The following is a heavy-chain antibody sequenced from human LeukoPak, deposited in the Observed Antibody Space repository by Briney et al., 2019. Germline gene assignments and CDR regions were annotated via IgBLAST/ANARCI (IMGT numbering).Heavy chain of an antibody. V-gene: IGHV4-39*01. CDR1: GDSLSNDNYY. J-gene: IGHJ4*02. CDR2: VYHSGST. D-gene: IGHD3-22*01. CDR3: ARHVHHSSGFEYYFDY. Sequence: PSETLSLTCIVSGDSLSNDNYYWGWIRQPPGKGLEWIGSVYHSGSTYYNPSLKSRITMSVDTSKSQFSLNLSSVTAADTAVYYCARHVHHSSGFEYYFDYWGQGTLVTVSS.